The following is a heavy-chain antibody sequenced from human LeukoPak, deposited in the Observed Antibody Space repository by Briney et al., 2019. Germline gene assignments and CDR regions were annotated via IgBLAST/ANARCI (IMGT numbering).Heavy chain of an antibody. D-gene: IGHD1-26*01. CDR2: ISGSGGIT. J-gene: IGHJ3*01. V-gene: IGHV3-23*01. Sequence: GGSLPHSRAASGFTFSTYGMSMSWVRQTPGKGLEWVSAISGSGGITYYADSVRGRFTISRDNSKNTLFLQMNSLRAEDTAVYYCAKLPSGSHAFDFWGQGTMVTVSS. CDR1: GFTFSTYG. CDR3: AKLPSGSHAFDF.